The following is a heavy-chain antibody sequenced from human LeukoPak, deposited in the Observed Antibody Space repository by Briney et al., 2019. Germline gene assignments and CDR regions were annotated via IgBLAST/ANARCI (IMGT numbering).Heavy chain of an antibody. J-gene: IGHJ4*02. CDR1: GGSISSSSYY. Sequence: PSETLSLTCTVSGGSISSSSYYWGWIRQPPGKGLEWIGSIYYSGSTYYNPSLKSRVTISVDTSKNQFSLKLSSVTAADTAVYYCAREGIYGDSSHYFDYWGQGTLVTVSS. V-gene: IGHV4-39*02. CDR2: IYYSGST. D-gene: IGHD4-17*01. CDR3: AREGIYGDSSHYFDY.